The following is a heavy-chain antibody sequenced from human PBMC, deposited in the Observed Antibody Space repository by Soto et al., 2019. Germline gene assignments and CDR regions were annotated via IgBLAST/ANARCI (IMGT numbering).Heavy chain of an antibody. CDR3: ERARVEMAFHY. V-gene: IGHV4-59*01. Sequence: PSETLSLTCTVSGGSISSYYWSWIRQPPGKGLEWIGYIYYSGSTNYNPSFKSRVTISVDTSKNQFSLKLSSVTAADTAVYYCERARVEMAFHYWSQGTLVTVYS. J-gene: IGHJ4*02. CDR2: IYYSGST. CDR1: GGSISSYY.